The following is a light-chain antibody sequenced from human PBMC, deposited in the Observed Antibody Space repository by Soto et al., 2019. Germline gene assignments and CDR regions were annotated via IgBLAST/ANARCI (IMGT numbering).Light chain of an antibody. V-gene: IGKV1-6*01. CDR1: QHIRND. CDR2: SSS. Sequence: AIRMTQSPSSLSASVGDRVTITCRARQHIRNDLGWYQQKPGRAPKLLIYSSSTLQSGVPSRFNGSGSGTDFTLSISSLQPEDFATYYCLQDYAFPWTFGQGTNVEVK. J-gene: IGKJ1*01. CDR3: LQDYAFPWT.